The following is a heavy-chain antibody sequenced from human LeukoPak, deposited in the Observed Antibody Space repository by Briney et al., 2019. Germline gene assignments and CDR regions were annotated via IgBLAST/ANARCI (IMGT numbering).Heavy chain of an antibody. V-gene: IGHV3-30-3*01. D-gene: IGHD5-18*01. J-gene: IGHJ3*02. CDR1: GFTFSSYA. Sequence: GGSLRLSCAASGFTFSSYAMHWVRQAPGKGLEWVAVISYDGSNKYYADSVKGRFTISRDNSKNTLYLQMNSLRAEDTAVYYCAREMHGWDTAMVESGAFDIWGQGTMVTVSS. CDR3: AREMHGWDTAMVESGAFDI. CDR2: ISYDGSNK.